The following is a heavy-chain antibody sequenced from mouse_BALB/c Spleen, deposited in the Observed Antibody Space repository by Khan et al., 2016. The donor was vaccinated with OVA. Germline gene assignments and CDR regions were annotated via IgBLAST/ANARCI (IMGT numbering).Heavy chain of an antibody. V-gene: IGHV3-2*02. D-gene: IGHD1-1*01. CDR2: VSYSGNT. CDR3: SSIYGGDFDY. Sequence: EVQLQESGPGLVKPSQSLSLTCTVTGFSITSDYAWNWIRQFPGNRLEWMGFVSYSGNTNYNPSLRSRFSITRDPSKNQFFLQLNSVTSEDTATYYCSSIYGGDFDYWGQGTTLTVSS. CDR1: GFSITSDYA. J-gene: IGHJ2*01.